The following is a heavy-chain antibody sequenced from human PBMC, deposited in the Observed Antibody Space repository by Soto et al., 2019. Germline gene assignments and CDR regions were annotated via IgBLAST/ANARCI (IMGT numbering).Heavy chain of an antibody. D-gene: IGHD3-3*01. J-gene: IGHJ6*02. CDR1: GFTFSSYG. V-gene: IGHV3-33*01. CDR3: ARGQGLRFLEWFPGMDV. Sequence: GGSLRLSCAASGFTFSSYGMHWVRQAPGKWLEWVAVIWYDGSNKYYADSVKGRFTISRDNSKNTLYLQMNSLRAEDTAVYYCARGQGLRFLEWFPGMDVWGQGXTVTVSS. CDR2: IWYDGSNK.